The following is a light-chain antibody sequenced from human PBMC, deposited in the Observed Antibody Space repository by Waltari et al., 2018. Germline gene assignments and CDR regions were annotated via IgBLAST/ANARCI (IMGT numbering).Light chain of an antibody. CDR1: SNDIGGYNY. J-gene: IGLJ2*01. CDR3: ASYTTTNTVI. CDR2: DVT. V-gene: IGLV2-14*03. Sequence: QSALTQPASVSGSPGQSITISCTGTSNDIGGYNYVAWYQQHPGKAPKLMIFDVTRWPSGVSNRFSGSKSCITASLTISGLQAEDEADYYCASYTTTNTVIFGGGTKVTVL.